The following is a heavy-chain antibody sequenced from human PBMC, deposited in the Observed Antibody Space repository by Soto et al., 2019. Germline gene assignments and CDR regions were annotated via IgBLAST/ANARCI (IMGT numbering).Heavy chain of an antibody. J-gene: IGHJ4*02. CDR3: ARDPVPNEMADTT. CDR2: IYSGGST. Sequence: EVQLVESGGGLIQPGGSLRLSCAASGFTVSSNYMSWVRQAPGKGLEWVSVIYSGGSTYYADSVKGRFTISRDNSKNTLYLQMNSLRAEDTAVYYCARDPVPNEMADTTWGQGTLVTVSS. V-gene: IGHV3-53*01. CDR1: GFTVSSNY. D-gene: IGHD6-19*01.